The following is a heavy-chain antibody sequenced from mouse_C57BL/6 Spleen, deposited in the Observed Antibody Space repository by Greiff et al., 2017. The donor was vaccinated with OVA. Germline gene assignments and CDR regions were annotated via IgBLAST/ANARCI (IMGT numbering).Heavy chain of an antibody. D-gene: IGHD1-1*01. V-gene: IGHV7-1*01. CDR1: GFTFSDFY. J-gene: IGHJ3*01. CDR2: SRNKANDYTT. Sequence: EVKVVESGGGLVQSGRSLRLSCATSGFTFSDFYMEWVRQAPGKGLEWIAASRNKANDYTTEYSASVKGRFIVSRDTSPSILYLQMNALRAEDTAIYYCARDDITTGVGGFAYWGQGTLVTVSA. CDR3: ARDDITTGVGGFAY.